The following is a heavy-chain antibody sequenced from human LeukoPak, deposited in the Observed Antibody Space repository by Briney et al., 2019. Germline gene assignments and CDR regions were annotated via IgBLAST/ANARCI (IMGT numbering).Heavy chain of an antibody. V-gene: IGHV3-21*01. Sequence: PGGSLRLSCAASGFTFSSYSMNWVRQAPGKGLEWVSSISSSSSYIYYADSVKGRFTISRDNAKNSLYLQMNSLRAEDTAVYYCASPATAKYYYYYMDVWGKGTTVTVSS. J-gene: IGHJ6*03. CDR3: ASPATAKYYYYYMDV. CDR1: GFTFSSYS. D-gene: IGHD2-21*02. CDR2: ISSSSSYI.